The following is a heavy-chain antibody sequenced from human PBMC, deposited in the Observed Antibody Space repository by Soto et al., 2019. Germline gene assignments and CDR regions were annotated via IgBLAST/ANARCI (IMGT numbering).Heavy chain of an antibody. CDR3: TVVITGTYFYYGLDV. CDR2: IRNKAYGGTA. Sequence: GGSLRLSCSGSGFTFGTYAMGWVRQSPGKGLEWIAFIRNKAYGGTAQYTESVKGRFTILRDDSNSIAYLQMNSLKTEDTGVYYCTVVITGTYFYYGLDVWGQGTTVTVSS. V-gene: IGHV3-49*04. D-gene: IGHD3-22*01. J-gene: IGHJ6*02. CDR1: GFTFGTYA.